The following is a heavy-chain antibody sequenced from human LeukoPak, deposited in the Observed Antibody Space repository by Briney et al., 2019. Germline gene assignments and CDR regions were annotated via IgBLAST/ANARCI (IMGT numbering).Heavy chain of an antibody. CDR1: GGSISGYY. CDR2: VHYSGST. Sequence: PSETLSLTCTVSGGSISGYYWSWIRQPPGKGLESIGYVHYSGSTNYNPSLKSRVIISVDTSRNQFSLKLSSVTAADTGVYYCAKHEATEGHFDYWGQGTLVTVSS. V-gene: IGHV4-59*08. CDR3: AKHEATEGHFDY. J-gene: IGHJ4*02.